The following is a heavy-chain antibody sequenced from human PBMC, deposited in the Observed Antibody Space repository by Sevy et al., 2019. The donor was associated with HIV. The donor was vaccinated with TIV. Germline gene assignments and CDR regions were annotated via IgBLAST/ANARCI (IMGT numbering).Heavy chain of an antibody. CDR1: GFTFSSYG. Sequence: GGSLRLSCAASGFTFSSYGMHWVRQAPGKGLEWVAVISYDGSNKYYADSVKGRFTISRDNSKNTLYLQMNSLRAEDTAVYYCAKEGMVYAMGYFDLWGRGTLVTVSS. D-gene: IGHD2-8*01. CDR3: AKEGMVYAMGYFDL. V-gene: IGHV3-30*18. J-gene: IGHJ2*01. CDR2: ISYDGSNK.